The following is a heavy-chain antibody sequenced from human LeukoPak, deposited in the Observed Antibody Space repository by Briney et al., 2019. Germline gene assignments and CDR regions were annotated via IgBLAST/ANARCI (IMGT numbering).Heavy chain of an antibody. V-gene: IGHV3-48*03. Sequence: GGSLRLSCAASGFTFSSYEMNWVRQAPGKGLEWVSYISSTGSTIYCADSVKGRFTISRDNAKNSLYLQMNSLRAEDTAFYYCAREATMDLWGQGTLVTVSS. CDR2: ISSTGSTI. CDR3: AREATMDL. CDR1: GFTFSSYE. D-gene: IGHD1-26*01. J-gene: IGHJ5*02.